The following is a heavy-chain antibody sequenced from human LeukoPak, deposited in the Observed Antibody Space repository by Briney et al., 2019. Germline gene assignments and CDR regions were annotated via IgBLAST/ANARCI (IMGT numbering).Heavy chain of an antibody. D-gene: IGHD2-2*01. CDR3: ARDPGSSSFDY. Sequence: RGSLRLSCAVSGFTFSDYWVTWVRQTPGKGLEFAANINQDGSVKNYVGSVKGRFTISRDNAKNSLYLQMSSLRVDDTAIYYCARDPGSSSFDYWGQGALVTVSS. CDR1: GFTFSDYW. J-gene: IGHJ4*02. V-gene: IGHV3-7*01. CDR2: INQDGSVK.